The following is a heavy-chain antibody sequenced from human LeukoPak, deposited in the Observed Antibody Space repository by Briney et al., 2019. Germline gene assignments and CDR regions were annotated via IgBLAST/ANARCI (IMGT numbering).Heavy chain of an antibody. CDR3: SRASREFYP. J-gene: IGHJ5*02. V-gene: IGHV4-4*07. Sequence: ETLSLTCPVSGGSISSYYWHWIRQPAAKELEGIGRIYTSGRTNYKPSLKSRVTMSVDTSKNQFSLKLSSVTAAETAVYYCSRASREFYPWGQGTLVTVSS. CDR1: GGSISSYY. CDR2: IYTSGRT.